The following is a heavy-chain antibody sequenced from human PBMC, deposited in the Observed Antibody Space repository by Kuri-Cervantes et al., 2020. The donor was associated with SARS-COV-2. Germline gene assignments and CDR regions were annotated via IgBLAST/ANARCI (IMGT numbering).Heavy chain of an antibody. CDR2: INPSGGST. CDR3: ARGRNSDGYNFAYYYYYGMDV. J-gene: IGHJ6*02. V-gene: IGHV1-46*02. Sequence: ASVKVSCKASGGTFNIYAMTWVRQAPGQGLEWMGIINPSGGSTTYAQKFQGRVTMTRDTSTSTAYMELSSLRSEDTAVYYYARGRNSDGYNFAYYYYYGMDVWGQGTTVTVSS. D-gene: IGHD5-24*01. CDR1: GGTFNIYA.